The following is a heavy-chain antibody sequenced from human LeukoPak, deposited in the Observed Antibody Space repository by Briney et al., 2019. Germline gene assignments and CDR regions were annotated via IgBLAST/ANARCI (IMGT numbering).Heavy chain of an antibody. Sequence: ASVKVSCKASGHTFTSYGISWVRQAPGQGLEWMGWISAYNGNTNYAQKLQGRVTMTTDTSTSTAYMELRSLRSDDTAVYYCARDQGRSGYYYVEAFDIWGQGTMVTVSS. CDR2: ISAYNGNT. V-gene: IGHV1-18*01. CDR3: ARDQGRSGYYYVEAFDI. D-gene: IGHD3-22*01. CDR1: GHTFTSYG. J-gene: IGHJ3*02.